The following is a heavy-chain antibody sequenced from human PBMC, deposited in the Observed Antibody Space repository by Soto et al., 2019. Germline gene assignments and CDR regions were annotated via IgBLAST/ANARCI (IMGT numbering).Heavy chain of an antibody. CDR3: PKVTVFPAVEY. V-gene: IGHV3-23*01. Sequence: GGSLRFPCADSGFAGSTNAMSWVRQAPGKGLGCVSVFSPNGDATYYADSVKGRFTISRDNSRNTLYLQMNSLKADETAVYYCPKVTVFPAVEY. J-gene: IGHJ1*01. CDR2: FSPNGDAT. CDR1: GFAGSTNA. D-gene: IGHD3-10*02.